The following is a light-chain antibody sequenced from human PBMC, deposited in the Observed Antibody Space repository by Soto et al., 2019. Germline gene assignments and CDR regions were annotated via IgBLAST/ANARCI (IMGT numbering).Light chain of an antibody. CDR1: QGLSSY. V-gene: IGKV3-11*01. CDR2: DAS. CDR3: QQRSNWPWT. J-gene: IGKJ1*01. Sequence: EIVLTQSPATQSLSPGQRATLSCRASQGLSSYLAWYQQKPGQAPRLLIYDASNRATGIPARFSGSGSETDFTLTISSLEPEDFAVYYCQQRSNWPWTFGQGTKVEIK.